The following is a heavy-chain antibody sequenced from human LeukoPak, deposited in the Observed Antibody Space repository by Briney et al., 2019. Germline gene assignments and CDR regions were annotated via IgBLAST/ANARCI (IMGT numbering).Heavy chain of an antibody. CDR1: GFTFSSYA. V-gene: IGHV3-49*03. J-gene: IGHJ4*02. CDR3: TRESVGAIRGWYFDY. CDR2: IRSKAYGGTT. D-gene: IGHD1-26*01. Sequence: GGSLRLSCAASGFTFSSYAMSWFRQAPGKGLEWVGFIRSKAYGGTTEYAASVKGRFTISRDDSKSIAYLQMNSLKTEDTAVYYCTRESVGAIRGWYFDYWGQGTLVTVSS.